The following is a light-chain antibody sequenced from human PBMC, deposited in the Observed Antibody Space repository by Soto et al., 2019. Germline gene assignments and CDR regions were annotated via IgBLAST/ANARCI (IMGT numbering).Light chain of an antibody. CDR2: STS. V-gene: IGLV7-43*01. Sequence: QAVVTQEPSLTVSPGGTVTLTCASSTGAVTGGYYPNWFRRKPGQAPRPLIYSTSNKHSWTPARFSGSLLGGKAALTLSGVQPEDEAEYYCLLYYGGAQLIFGGGTKLTVL. J-gene: IGLJ2*01. CDR1: TGAVTGGYY. CDR3: LLYYGGAQLI.